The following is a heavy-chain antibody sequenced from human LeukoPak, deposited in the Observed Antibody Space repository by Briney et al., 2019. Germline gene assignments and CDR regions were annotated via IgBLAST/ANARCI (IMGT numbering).Heavy chain of an antibody. Sequence: SETLSLTCTVSGGSISSYYWSWIRQPPGKGLEWIGYIYYSGSTNYNPSLKSRVTISVDTSKNQFSLKLTSVTAADTAVYYCAREGGTVTTGLDYWGQGTLVTVSS. CDR1: GGSISSYY. J-gene: IGHJ4*02. CDR3: AREGGTVTTGLDY. D-gene: IGHD4-17*01. CDR2: IYYSGST. V-gene: IGHV4-59*01.